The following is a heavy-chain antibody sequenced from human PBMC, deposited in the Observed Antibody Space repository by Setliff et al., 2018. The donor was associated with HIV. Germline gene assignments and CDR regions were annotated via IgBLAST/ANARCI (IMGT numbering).Heavy chain of an antibody. V-gene: IGHV4-38-2*01. CDR2: IYHSGST. D-gene: IGHD3-22*01. J-gene: IGHJ5*02. CDR1: GYSISSGYY. Sequence: SETLSLTCAVSGYSISSGYYWGWIRQPPGKGLEWIGGIYHSGSTYYNPSLKSRVTISVDTSKNQFSLKLSSVTAADTAVYYCARGQQIVNWFDPWGQGTLVTVSS. CDR3: ARGQQIVNWFDP.